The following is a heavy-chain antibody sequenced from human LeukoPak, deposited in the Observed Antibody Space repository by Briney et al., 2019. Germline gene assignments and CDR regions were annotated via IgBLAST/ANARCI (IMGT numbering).Heavy chain of an antibody. J-gene: IGHJ4*02. CDR3: AKERDYGPADY. CDR1: GFIFNKHA. CDR2: LSGSGGST. V-gene: IGHV3-23*01. Sequence: GGSLRLSCAASGFIFNKHAMSWVRQAPGKGLEWVSGLSGSGGSTDYADSVKGRFTVSRDNSKNTLFLQMNSLRAEDTAIYYCAKERDYGPADYWGQGTLVTVSS. D-gene: IGHD4/OR15-4a*01.